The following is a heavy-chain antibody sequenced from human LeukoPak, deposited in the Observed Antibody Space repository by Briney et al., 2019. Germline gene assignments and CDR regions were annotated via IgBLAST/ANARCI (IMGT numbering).Heavy chain of an antibody. V-gene: IGHV1-24*01. J-gene: IGHJ4*02. CDR3: ATGIAVAGTWDY. CDR1: GYTLTELS. CDR2: FDPEDGET. D-gene: IGHD6-19*01. Sequence: AASVKVSCKVSGYTLTELSMHWVRQAHGKGLEWMGGFDPEDGETIYAQKFQGRVTMTEDTSTDTAYMELSSLRSEDTAVYYCATGIAVAGTWDYWGQGTLVTVSS.